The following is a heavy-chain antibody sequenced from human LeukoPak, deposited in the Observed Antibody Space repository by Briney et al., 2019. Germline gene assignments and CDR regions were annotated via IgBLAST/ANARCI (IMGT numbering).Heavy chain of an antibody. J-gene: IGHJ6*03. Sequence: GASVKVSCKASGYTFTSYYMHWVRQAPGQGLEWMGIINPSGGSTSYAQKFQGRITLIRDTSAATAYMELSSLRHDDLAVYYCARGRGTSGSNRDFYYYYYMDVWGKGTTVTVSS. CDR1: GYTFTSYY. D-gene: IGHD2-15*01. CDR3: ARGRGTSGSNRDFYYYYYMDV. V-gene: IGHV1-46*01. CDR2: INPSGGST.